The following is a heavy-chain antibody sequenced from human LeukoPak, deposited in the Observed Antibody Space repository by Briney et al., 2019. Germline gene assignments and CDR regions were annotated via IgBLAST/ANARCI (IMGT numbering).Heavy chain of an antibody. J-gene: IGHJ4*02. D-gene: IGHD6-19*01. CDR1: GGSISSSNW. CDR3: ARTAYSSALGKFDY. Sequence: SETLSLTCAVSGGSISSSNWWSWVRQPPGKGLEWIGEIYHSGSTNYNPSLKSRVTISVDTSKNQFSLKLSSVTAADTAVYYCARTAYSSALGKFDYWGQGTLVTVSS. CDR2: IYHSGST. V-gene: IGHV4-4*02.